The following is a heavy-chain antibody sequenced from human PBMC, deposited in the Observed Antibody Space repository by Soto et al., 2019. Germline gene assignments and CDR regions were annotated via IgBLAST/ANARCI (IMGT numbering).Heavy chain of an antibody. CDR3: ARLGGGSPDY. D-gene: IGHD2-15*01. CDR2: IYPPDSDT. CDR1: GFSSYW. V-gene: IGHV5-51*01. Sequence: PGESLKISCQGSGFSSYWIGWVRQMPGKGLEWMGIIYPPDSDTIYSPSFQGQVTISVDKSINTAYLQWSSLKASDTAMFYCARLGGGSPDYWGQGTLVTVSS. J-gene: IGHJ4*02.